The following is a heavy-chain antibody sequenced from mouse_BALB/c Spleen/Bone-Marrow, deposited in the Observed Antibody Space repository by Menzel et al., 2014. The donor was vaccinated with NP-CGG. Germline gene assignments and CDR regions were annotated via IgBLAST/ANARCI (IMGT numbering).Heavy chain of an antibody. CDR2: IYPGDGDT. J-gene: IGHJ4*01. V-gene: IGHV1-80*01. CDR1: GYAFSSYW. D-gene: IGHD2-1*01. Sequence: QVQLQQSGAELVRPGSSVKISGKASGYAFSSYWMNWVKQRPGQGLEWIGQIYPGDGDTNYNGKFKGKATLTADKSSSTAYMQLSSLTSEDSAVYFCARGDGNYPFYAMDYWGQGTSVTVSS. CDR3: ARGDGNYPFYAMDY.